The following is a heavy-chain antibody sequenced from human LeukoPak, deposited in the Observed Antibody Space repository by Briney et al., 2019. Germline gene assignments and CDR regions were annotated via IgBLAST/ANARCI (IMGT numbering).Heavy chain of an antibody. CDR3: ARALDSSSSRYQAFEY. Sequence: GGSLRLSCAASGFTFSSYWMSWVRQAPGKGLEWVANIKQDGSEKYYVDSVKGRFTISRDNAKNSLYLQMNSLRAEDTAVYYCARALDSSSSRYQAFEYWGQGTLVTVSS. CDR2: IKQDGSEK. CDR1: GFTFSSYW. V-gene: IGHV3-7*01. J-gene: IGHJ4*02. D-gene: IGHD2-2*01.